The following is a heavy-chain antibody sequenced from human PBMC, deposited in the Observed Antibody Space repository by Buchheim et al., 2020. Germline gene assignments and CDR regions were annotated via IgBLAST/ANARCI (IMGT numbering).Heavy chain of an antibody. D-gene: IGHD4-11*01. CDR2: ISHSGRS. J-gene: IGHJ4*02. CDR1: GWSFSGYY. CDR3: ARVYSNSFDY. Sequence: QVQLQQWGARLLKPSETLSLTCAVYGWSFSGYYWSWNRQPPGKGLEWFGEISHSGRSNYNPSLKSRVTISVDTSKNQVFLKLTSVTAADTAVYSCARVYSNSFDYWGQETL. V-gene: IGHV4-34*01.